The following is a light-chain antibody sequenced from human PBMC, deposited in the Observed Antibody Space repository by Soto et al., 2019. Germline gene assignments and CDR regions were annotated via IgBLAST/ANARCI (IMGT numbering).Light chain of an antibody. CDR2: GAS. CDR3: QHRRVWPVT. CDR1: QSASNI. J-gene: IGKJ5*01. V-gene: IGKV3-15*01. Sequence: EIVMTQSPATLSVSPGETATLSCRASQSASNILAWYQQKPGQAPRLLIYGASTRATGIPARFSGSGSGTEFTLTISSLQSEDSAVYYCQHRRVWPVTFGQGTRLEIK.